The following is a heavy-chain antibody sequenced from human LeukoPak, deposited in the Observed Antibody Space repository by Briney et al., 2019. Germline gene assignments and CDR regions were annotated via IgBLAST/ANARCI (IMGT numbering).Heavy chain of an antibody. J-gene: IGHJ4*02. V-gene: IGHV5-51*01. CDR3: ARLTYDFWSGYQNDY. CDR1: GYSFTSYW. CDR2: IYPGDSDT. Sequence: GESLKISCKGSGYSFTSYWIGWVRQMPGKGLEWMGIIYPGDSDTRYSPSFQGQVTISADKSISTAYLQWSSLKASDTAMYYCARLTYDFWSGYQNDYWGQGTLVTVSS. D-gene: IGHD3-3*01.